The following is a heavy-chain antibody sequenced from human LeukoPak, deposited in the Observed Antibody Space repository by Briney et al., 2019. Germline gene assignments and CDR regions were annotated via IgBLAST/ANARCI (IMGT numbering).Heavy chain of an antibody. V-gene: IGHV3-23*01. CDR2: ISGSGEDT. D-gene: IGHD2-15*01. J-gene: IGHJ4*02. Sequence: GGSLRLSCVASGFSFSIYTMTWFRQAPGQGLEWVSSISGSGEDTHFADSVKGRFTVSRDNSRNTLFLQMDSLRVEDTAVYHCAKAKGGLWGQGTLVTVSS. CDR3: AKAKGGL. CDR1: GFSFSIYT.